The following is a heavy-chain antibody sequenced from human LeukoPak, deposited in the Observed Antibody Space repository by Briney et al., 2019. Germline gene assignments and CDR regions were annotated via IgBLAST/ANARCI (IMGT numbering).Heavy chain of an antibody. D-gene: IGHD3-3*01. CDR3: ARDFFGVVNH. CDR2: INHSGST. J-gene: IGHJ5*02. Sequence: PSETLSLTCAVYGGSFSGYYWSWIRQPPGKGLEWIGEINHSGSTNYNPSLKSRVTISVDTSKNQFSLKLSSVTAADTAVYYCARDFFGVVNHWGQGTLVTVSS. CDR1: GGSFSGYY. V-gene: IGHV4-34*01.